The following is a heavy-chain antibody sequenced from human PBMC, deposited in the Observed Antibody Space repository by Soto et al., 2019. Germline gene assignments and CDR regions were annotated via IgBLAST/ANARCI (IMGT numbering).Heavy chain of an antibody. CDR1: GFSLTTSGVG. V-gene: IGHV2-5*02. Sequence: QITLNESGPTVVRPTETLTLTCRFSGFSLTTSGVGVGWIRQSPGKAPEWLALIYWDDDKRYSASLKSRLTITKDTFKNHVVLTVSDLDPTDTATYYCAHRVLRTVFGLVTSTAIYFDFWGQGTPVAVS. J-gene: IGHJ4*02. D-gene: IGHD3-3*01. CDR2: IYWDDDK. CDR3: AHRVLRTVFGLVTSTAIYFDF.